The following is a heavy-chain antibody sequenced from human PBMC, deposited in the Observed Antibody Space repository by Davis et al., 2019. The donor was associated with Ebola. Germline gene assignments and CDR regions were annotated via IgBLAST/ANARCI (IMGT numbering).Heavy chain of an antibody. CDR2: IIPNFGTA. CDR1: GCSFRSYS. D-gene: IGHD2-15*01. CDR3: AREDCGVAATHHFDY. J-gene: IGHJ4*02. Sequence: SVPVPCQASGCSFRSYSISWVQQAPGQGREWLGGIIPNFGTANYAQKFQGRVTITADESTSTAYMELSSLRSEDPAVYYGAREDCGVAATHHFDYWGQGTLVTVSS. V-gene: IGHV1-69*13.